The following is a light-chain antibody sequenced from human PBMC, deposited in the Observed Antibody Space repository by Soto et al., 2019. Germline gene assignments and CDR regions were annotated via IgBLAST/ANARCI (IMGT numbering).Light chain of an antibody. J-gene: IGKJ1*01. CDR1: QTIGSW. CDR3: QQYNSYSGM. CDR2: DAS. V-gene: IGKV1-5*01. Sequence: DIQMTQSPSSLSASVGDGVTVTCRASQTIGSWLAWYQQKPGRAPKLLIFDASSLESGVPSRFSGNGSGTEFTLTISGLQPDDFASYYCQQYNSYSGMFGQGTKVDI.